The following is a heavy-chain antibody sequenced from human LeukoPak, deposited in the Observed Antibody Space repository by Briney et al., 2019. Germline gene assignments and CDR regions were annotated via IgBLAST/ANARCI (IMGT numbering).Heavy chain of an antibody. J-gene: IGHJ5*02. CDR3: AKDLEVYGDYQSGFDP. D-gene: IGHD4-17*01. V-gene: IGHV3-30*04. CDR2: ISYDGSNK. CDR1: GFTFSSYA. Sequence: GGSLRLSCAASGFTFSSYAMHWVRQAPGKWLEWVAVISYDGSNKYYADSVKGRFTISRDNSKNTLYLQMNSLRAEDTAVYYCAKDLEVYGDYQSGFDPWGQGTLVTVSS.